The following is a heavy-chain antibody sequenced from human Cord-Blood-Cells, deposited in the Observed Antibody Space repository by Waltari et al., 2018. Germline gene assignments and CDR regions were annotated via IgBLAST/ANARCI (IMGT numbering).Heavy chain of an antibody. Sequence: QVQLQQWGAGLLKPSETLSLTCAVYGGSFRGYYWSWIRQPPGKGLEWIGEINHSGSTNYNPSLKSRVTISVDTSKNQFSLKLSSVTAADTAVYYCARCDSSGYKEAFDIWGQGTMVTVSS. CDR2: INHSGST. CDR3: ARCDSSGYKEAFDI. V-gene: IGHV4-34*01. J-gene: IGHJ3*02. D-gene: IGHD3-22*01. CDR1: GGSFRGYY.